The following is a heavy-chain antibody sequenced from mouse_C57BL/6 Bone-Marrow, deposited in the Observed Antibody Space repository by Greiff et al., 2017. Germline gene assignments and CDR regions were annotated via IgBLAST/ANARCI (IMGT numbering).Heavy chain of an antibody. J-gene: IGHJ2*01. Sequence: QVQLQQPGAELVKPGASVKLSCKASGYTFTSYWITWVKQRPGQGLEWIGDIYPGSGSTNYYEKFKSKATFTVDTSSSTAYMQLSSLTSEDSAVYYCARGDYSKGFDYWGQGTTLTVSS. CDR2: IYPGSGST. CDR3: ARGDYSKGFDY. V-gene: IGHV1-55*01. D-gene: IGHD2-5*01. CDR1: GYTFTSYW.